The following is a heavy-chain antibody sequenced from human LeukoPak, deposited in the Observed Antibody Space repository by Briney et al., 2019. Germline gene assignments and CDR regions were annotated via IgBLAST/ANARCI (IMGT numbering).Heavy chain of an antibody. CDR3: AREYSSSWSYYYYYGMDV. CDR1: GYTFTGYY. Sequence: ASVKVSCKASGYTFTGYYMHWVRQAPGQGLEWMGRINPNSGGTNYAQKFQGRVTMTRDTSISTAYMELSRLRSDDTAVYYCAREYSSSWSYYYYYGMDVWGQGTTVTVSS. V-gene: IGHV1-2*06. D-gene: IGHD6-13*01. CDR2: INPNSGGT. J-gene: IGHJ6*02.